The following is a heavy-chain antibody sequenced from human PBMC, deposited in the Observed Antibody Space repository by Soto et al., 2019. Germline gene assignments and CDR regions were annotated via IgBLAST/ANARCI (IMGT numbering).Heavy chain of an antibody. CDR2: IIPIFGTA. Sequence: QVQLVQSGAEVKKPGSSVKVSCKASGGTFSSYAISWVRQAPGQGLEWMGGIIPIFGTANYAQKFQGRVTITADKSTSTAYMELSGLRSEDTAVYYCGRGNCGGASTPSYCYSYGRDVWGQGTTVPASS. CDR3: GRGNCGGASTPSYCYSYGRDV. V-gene: IGHV1-69*06. CDR1: GGTFSSYA. D-gene: IGHD2-21*01. J-gene: IGHJ6*02.